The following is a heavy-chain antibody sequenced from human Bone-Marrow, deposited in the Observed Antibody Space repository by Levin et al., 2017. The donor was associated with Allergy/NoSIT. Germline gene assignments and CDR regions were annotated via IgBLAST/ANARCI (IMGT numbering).Heavy chain of an antibody. D-gene: IGHD5-18*01. CDR2: ISYDGSNK. CDR3: AKDNTAMVLEY. V-gene: IGHV3-30*18. CDR1: GFTFSSYG. J-gene: IGHJ4*02. Sequence: GESLKISCAASGFTFSSYGMHWVRQAPGKGLEWVAVISYDGSNKYYADSVKGRFTISRDNSKNTLYLQMNSLRAEDTAVYYCAKDNTAMVLEYWGQGTLVTVSS.